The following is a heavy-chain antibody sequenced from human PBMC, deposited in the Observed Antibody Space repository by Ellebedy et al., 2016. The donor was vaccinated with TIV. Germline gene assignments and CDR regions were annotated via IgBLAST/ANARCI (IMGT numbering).Heavy chain of an antibody. CDR3: ARDLRGSLKGGY. V-gene: IGHV1-69*13. CDR2: IIPIFDTA. CDR1: GGPFSSYA. Sequence: AASVKVSCKASGGPFSSYAISWVRQAPGQGLEWMGGIIPIFDTAYYSQKFQGRVTITADESTTTAYMELSSLRSEDTAMYYCARDLRGSLKGGYWGQGTLVTVSS. D-gene: IGHD2-8*01. J-gene: IGHJ4*02.